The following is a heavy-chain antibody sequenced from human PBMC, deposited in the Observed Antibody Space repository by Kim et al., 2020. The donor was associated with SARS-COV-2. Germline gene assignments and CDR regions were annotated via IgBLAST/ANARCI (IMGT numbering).Heavy chain of an antibody. CDR2: T. V-gene: IGHV3-23*01. D-gene: IGHD1-26*01. CDR3: AREQHDPFDY. J-gene: IGHJ4*02. Sequence: TSHPDSVEGRLTISRDKSKNTLYLQMNSLRAEDTAVYYCAREQHDPFDYWGQGTLVTVSS.